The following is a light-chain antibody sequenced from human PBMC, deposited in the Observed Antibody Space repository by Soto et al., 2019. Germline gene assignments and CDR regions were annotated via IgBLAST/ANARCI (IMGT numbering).Light chain of an antibody. CDR3: CSHSTSVTWM. J-gene: IGLJ3*02. CDR2: EVS. Sequence: QSALTQTASVSGSPGQSITISCTGSSSDVGGYNFVSWYQQHPGKAPKLIIHEVSNRPSGVSNRFSGSKSGNTASLTISGLLAEDEAVYYCCSHSTSVTWMFGGGTKVTVL. V-gene: IGLV2-14*03. CDR1: SSDVGGYNF.